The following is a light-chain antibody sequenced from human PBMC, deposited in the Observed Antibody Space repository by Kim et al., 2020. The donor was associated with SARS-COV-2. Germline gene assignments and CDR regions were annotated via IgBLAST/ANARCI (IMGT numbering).Light chain of an antibody. CDR3: QQYDTNPWT. V-gene: IGKV1-5*03. CDR1: QNITRR. Sequence: ASVGDRVTITCRASQNITRRLAWYQQKPGKAPKVLISEASTLESGVPSTFSGSGSETDFTLTISSLQPDDFATYYCQQYDTNPWTFGQGTKVDIK. J-gene: IGKJ1*01. CDR2: EAS.